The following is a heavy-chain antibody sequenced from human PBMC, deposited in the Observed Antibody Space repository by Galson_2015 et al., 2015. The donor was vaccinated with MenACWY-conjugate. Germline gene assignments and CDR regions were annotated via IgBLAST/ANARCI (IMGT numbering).Heavy chain of an antibody. D-gene: IGHD1-14*01. V-gene: IGHV1-69*04. Sequence: SCKASGGSLSSYAINWVRQAPGQGLGWMGRIIPVVGSANYGQKFQGRVTITADKSAGTTYMELSSLRSEDTAVYYCATFPISQYGMDVWGQGTTVTVS. CDR3: ATFPISQYGMDV. J-gene: IGHJ6*02. CDR1: GGSLSSYA. CDR2: IIPVVGSA.